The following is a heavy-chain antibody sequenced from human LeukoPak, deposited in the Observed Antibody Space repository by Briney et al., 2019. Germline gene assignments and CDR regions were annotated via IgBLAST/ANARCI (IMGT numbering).Heavy chain of an antibody. CDR2: IYYSGST. CDR1: GGSISSYY. Sequence: SETLSLTCTVSGGSISSYYWSWIRQPPGKGLEWIGSIYYSGSTYYNPSLKSRVTISVDTSKNQFSLKLSSVTAADTAVYYCERDSDGNYPDYWGQGTLVTVSS. D-gene: IGHD5-24*01. V-gene: IGHV4-59*12. J-gene: IGHJ4*02. CDR3: ERDSDGNYPDY.